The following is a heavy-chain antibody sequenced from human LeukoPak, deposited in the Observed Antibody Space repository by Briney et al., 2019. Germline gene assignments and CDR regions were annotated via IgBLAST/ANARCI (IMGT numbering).Heavy chain of an antibody. V-gene: IGHV1-18*01. CDR1: GYTFTSYG. Sequence: ASVKVSCTASGYTFTSYGISWVRQAPGQGLEWMGWISAYNGNTNYAQKLQGRVTMTTDTSTSTAYMELRSLRSDDTAVYYCARDRPPSYYYDSSGPGDYWGQGTLVTVSS. J-gene: IGHJ4*02. CDR2: ISAYNGNT. CDR3: ARDRPPSYYYDSSGPGDY. D-gene: IGHD3-22*01.